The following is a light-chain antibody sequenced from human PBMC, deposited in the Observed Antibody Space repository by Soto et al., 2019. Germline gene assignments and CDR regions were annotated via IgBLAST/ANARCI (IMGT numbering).Light chain of an antibody. CDR2: KIS. CDR1: QSLVHSDGNTY. J-gene: IGKJ2*01. V-gene: IGKV2-30*02. Sequence: DVVMTQSPLSLPVTFGQPASISCRSSQSLVHSDGNTYLNWFHQRPGQSPRRLIYKISNRDSGVPDRLSGSGSGTDFPLKISRVEAEDVVGVYFSLQAPCWPYTFGQGTKRDIK. CDR3: LQAPCWPYT.